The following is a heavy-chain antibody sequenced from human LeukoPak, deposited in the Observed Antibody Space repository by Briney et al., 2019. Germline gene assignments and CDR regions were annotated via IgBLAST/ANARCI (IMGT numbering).Heavy chain of an antibody. CDR3: ARDSDRGWFDP. Sequence: ASVKVSCKASGYTFTSYGINWVRQAPGQGLEWMGWINAYNGNTNYAQKLQGSVTITTDTSTSTAYMELRSLRSDDTAVYYCARDSDRGWFDPWGQGTLVTVSS. D-gene: IGHD1-26*01. J-gene: IGHJ5*02. CDR1: GYTFTSYG. CDR2: INAYNGNT. V-gene: IGHV1-18*01.